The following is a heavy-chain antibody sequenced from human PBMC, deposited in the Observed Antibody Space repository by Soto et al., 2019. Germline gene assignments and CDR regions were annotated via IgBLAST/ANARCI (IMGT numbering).Heavy chain of an antibody. Sequence: PGGSLRLSCAASGFTLSAYAMSWVRQAPGKGLEWVSVISGSGDATYYADSVRGRLTISRDNSMNTLYLDMYSLRAEDTAVYFCAKAQADSGNVNSYFDTWGQGTLVTVSS. V-gene: IGHV3-23*01. CDR1: GFTLSAYA. CDR3: AKAQADSGNVNSYFDT. J-gene: IGHJ4*02. D-gene: IGHD2-15*01. CDR2: ISGSGDAT.